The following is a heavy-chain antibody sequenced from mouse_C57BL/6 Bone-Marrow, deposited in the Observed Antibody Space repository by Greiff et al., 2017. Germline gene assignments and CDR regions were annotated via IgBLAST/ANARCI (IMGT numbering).Heavy chain of an antibody. J-gene: IGHJ3*01. CDR2: IYPGDGDT. CDR3: ARGDSSGYRWFAY. V-gene: IGHV1-80*01. D-gene: IGHD3-2*02. CDR1: GYAFSSYW. Sequence: QVQLQQSGAELVKPGASVKISCKASGYAFSSYWMNWVKKRPGKGLEWIGQIYPGDGDTNYNEKFKGKATLTADKSSSTAYMQLSSLTSEDSAVYFCARGDSSGYRWFAYWGQGTLVTVSA.